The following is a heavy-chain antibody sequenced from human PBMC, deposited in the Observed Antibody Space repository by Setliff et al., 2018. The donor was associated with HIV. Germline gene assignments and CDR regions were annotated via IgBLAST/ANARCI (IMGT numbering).Heavy chain of an antibody. J-gene: IGHJ2*01. CDR1: GGSISSSNYY. CDR3: SRGPPFDR. Sequence: SETLSLTCTVSGGSISSSNYYWGWIRQPPGKGLEWIGSIYYSGSTNYNPSLKSRVTISLDTSKNQFSLKVGSVTAADTATYYCSRGPPFDRWGRGTLVTVSS. CDR2: IYYSGST. V-gene: IGHV4-39*07.